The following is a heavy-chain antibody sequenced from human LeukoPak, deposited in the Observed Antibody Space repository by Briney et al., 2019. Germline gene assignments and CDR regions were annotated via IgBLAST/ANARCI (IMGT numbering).Heavy chain of an antibody. CDR2: ISGSGGST. Sequence: GGSLRLSCAASGFTFSSYAMSWVRQAPGKGLEWVSAISGSGGSTYYADSVKGRFTISGDNSKNTLYLQMNSLRAEDTAVYYCAKVVTKDYYYYYMDVWGKGTTVTVSS. V-gene: IGHV3-23*01. D-gene: IGHD4-17*01. J-gene: IGHJ6*03. CDR1: GFTFSSYA. CDR3: AKVVTKDYYYYYMDV.